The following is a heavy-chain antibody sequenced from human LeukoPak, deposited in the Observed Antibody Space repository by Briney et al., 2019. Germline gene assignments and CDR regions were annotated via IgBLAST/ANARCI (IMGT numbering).Heavy chain of an antibody. J-gene: IGHJ4*02. Sequence: SETLSLTCAVYGGSFSGYYWSWIRQPPGKGLEWIGEINHSGSTYYNPSLKSRVTISVDTSKNQFSLKLSSVTAADTAVYYCARVPRHCLLCRDYWGQGTLVTVSS. CDR1: GGSFSGYY. V-gene: IGHV4-34*01. CDR3: ARVPRHCLLCRDY. D-gene: IGHD2-21*02. CDR2: INHSGST.